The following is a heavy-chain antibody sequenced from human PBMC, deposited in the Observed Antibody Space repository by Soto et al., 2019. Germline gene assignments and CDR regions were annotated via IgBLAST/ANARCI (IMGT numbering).Heavy chain of an antibody. V-gene: IGHV3-21*01. CDR1: GFTFSSYS. CDR2: ISSSSSYI. D-gene: IGHD2-15*01. Sequence: SLRLSCAASGFTFSSYSMKWGRQAPGEGVGWVSSISSSSSYIYYADSVKGRFTISRDNAKNSLYLQMNSLRAEDTAVYYCAREQYCSGGSCYSGGAFDIWGQGTMVTVSS. CDR3: AREQYCSGGSCYSGGAFDI. J-gene: IGHJ3*02.